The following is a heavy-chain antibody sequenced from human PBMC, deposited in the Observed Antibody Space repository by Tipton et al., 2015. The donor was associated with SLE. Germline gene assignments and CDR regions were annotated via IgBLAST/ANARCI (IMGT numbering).Heavy chain of an antibody. CDR2: ISSGSSTI. CDR3: ARGGYGSGRGWFDP. Sequence: SLRLSCAASRFTFLSYSMNWVRQAPGKGLAWVPSISSGSSTIYYADSVKGRFTISRDNAKNSPYLQMNSLRAEDTAVYYCARGGYGSGRGWFDPWGQGTLVTVSS. D-gene: IGHD6-19*01. V-gene: IGHV3-48*01. J-gene: IGHJ5*02. CDR1: RFTFLSYS.